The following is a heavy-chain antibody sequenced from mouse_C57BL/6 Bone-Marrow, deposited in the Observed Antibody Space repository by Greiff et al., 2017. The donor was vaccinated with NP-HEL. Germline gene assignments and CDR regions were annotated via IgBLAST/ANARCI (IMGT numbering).Heavy chain of an antibody. D-gene: IGHD1-1*01. CDR2: IYPGSGST. V-gene: IGHV1-55*01. J-gene: IGHJ4*01. CDR1: GYTFTSYW. Sequence: QVQLQQPGAELVKPGASVKMSCKASGYTFTSYWITWVKQRPGQGLEWIGDIYPGSGSTNYNEKFKSKVTLTVDTSSSTAYMQLSSLTSDDSAVYYCARHYYGSSYIMDYWGQGTSVTVSS. CDR3: ARHYYGSSYIMDY.